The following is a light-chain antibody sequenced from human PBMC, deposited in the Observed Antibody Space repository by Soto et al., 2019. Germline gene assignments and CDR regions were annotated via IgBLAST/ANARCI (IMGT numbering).Light chain of an antibody. CDR3: QQRGNLYT. V-gene: IGKV3-11*01. CDR2: DAS. CDR1: QSIGDY. Sequence: EIVLTQSPATLSLSLGERATLSCRASQSIGDYLAWYQQQPAQPPRLLISDASNRAACIPARFSGSGSGTDFTLSISSLEPEDFAVYYCQQRGNLYTFVQGTKLAIK. J-gene: IGKJ2*01.